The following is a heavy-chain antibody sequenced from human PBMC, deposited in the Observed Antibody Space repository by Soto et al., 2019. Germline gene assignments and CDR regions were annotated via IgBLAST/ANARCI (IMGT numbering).Heavy chain of an antibody. CDR3: AKEMSSGWSLDY. D-gene: IGHD6-19*01. Sequence: EVQLLESGGGLVQPGGSLRLSCAASGFTFSTYAMNWVRQAPGKGLEWVSGISGSGDSTYYADSVKGRFTVSRDNSKNTLYLQMNSLRAEDTAVFYCAKEMSSGWSLDYWGQGTLVTVSS. CDR2: ISGSGDST. CDR1: GFTFSTYA. J-gene: IGHJ4*02. V-gene: IGHV3-23*01.